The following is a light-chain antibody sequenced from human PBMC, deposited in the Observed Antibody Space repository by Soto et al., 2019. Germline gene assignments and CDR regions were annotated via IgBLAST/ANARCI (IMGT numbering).Light chain of an antibody. CDR2: GAS. CDR3: QQYGSSPPIT. Sequence: EIVLTQSPGTLSLSPGERATLSCRASQSVSSNYLAWYQQKPGQAPRLLIYGASSRATGIPDRFSGSGSGTDSTLTISRLEPEDFAVYYCQQYGSSPPITFGQGTRLDIK. V-gene: IGKV3-20*01. J-gene: IGKJ5*01. CDR1: QSVSSNY.